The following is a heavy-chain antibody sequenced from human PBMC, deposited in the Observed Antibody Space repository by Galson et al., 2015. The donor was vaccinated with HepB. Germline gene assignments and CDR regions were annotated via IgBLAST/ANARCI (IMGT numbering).Heavy chain of an antibody. J-gene: IGHJ4*02. CDR2: INADSGNT. Sequence: SVKASCKAFGCTFSSSVVTWARQASGQGLEWMGWINADSGNTCYAPEFQDRVTMTGVTSMSTAYMELSSLRSEDTAVYYCARGVRNYLYSDNWGQGTLVTVSS. V-gene: IGHV1-8*01. D-gene: IGHD1-7*01. CDR1: GCTFSSSV. CDR3: ARGVRNYLYSDN.